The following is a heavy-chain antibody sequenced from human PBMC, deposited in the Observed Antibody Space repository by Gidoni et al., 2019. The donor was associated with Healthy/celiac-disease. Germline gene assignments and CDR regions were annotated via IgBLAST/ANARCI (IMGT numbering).Heavy chain of an antibody. J-gene: IGHJ5*02. CDR3: ARRPYSNYAGHWFDP. D-gene: IGHD4-4*01. Sequence: QLQLQESGPGLVKPSETLSLTCTVSGGSISSSSYYWGWIRQPPGKGLEWIGSIYYSGSTYYNPSLKSRVTISVDTSKNQFSLKLSSVTAADTAAYYCARRPYSNYAGHWFDPWGQGTLVTVSS. CDR1: GGSISSSSYY. V-gene: IGHV4-39*01. CDR2: IYYSGST.